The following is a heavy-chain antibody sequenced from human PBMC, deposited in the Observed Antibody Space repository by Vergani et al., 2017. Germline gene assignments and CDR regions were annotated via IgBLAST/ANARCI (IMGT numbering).Heavy chain of an antibody. Sequence: QVQLVQSGAEVKKPGASVKVSCKVSGYTLTELSMHWVRQAPGKGLEWMGWINPNSGGTNYAQKFQGRVTMTRDTSISTAYMELSRLRSDDTAVYYCARDSGDNGYDILTGYYYYWGQGTLVTVSS. CDR2: INPNSGGT. V-gene: IGHV1-2*02. CDR1: GYTLTELS. J-gene: IGHJ4*02. D-gene: IGHD3-9*01. CDR3: ARDSGDNGYDILTGYYYY.